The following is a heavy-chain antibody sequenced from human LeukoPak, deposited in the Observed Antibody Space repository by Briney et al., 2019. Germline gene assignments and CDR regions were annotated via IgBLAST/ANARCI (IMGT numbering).Heavy chain of an antibody. CDR1: GGTFSSYA. J-gene: IGHJ4*02. V-gene: IGHV1-18*01. D-gene: IGHD2-2*01. Sequence: ASVKVSCKASGGTFSSYAISWVRQAPGQGLEWMGWISAYNGNTNYAQKLQGRVTMTTDTSTSTAYMELRSLRSDDTAVYYCAREYPGPYYFDYWGQGTLVTVSS. CDR3: AREYPGPYYFDY. CDR2: ISAYNGNT.